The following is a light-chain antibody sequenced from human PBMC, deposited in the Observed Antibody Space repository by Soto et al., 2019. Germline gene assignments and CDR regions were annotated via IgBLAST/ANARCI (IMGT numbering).Light chain of an antibody. Sequence: VLRQSADTLSLYTVERATLSCRAIQMFGSSSLGWYQQKPGQAPRLVIFDIRNRATGITDRFSGSGSGTDCTLTISRLEPGDFAVYYCQLYSRSPRQITFGQGTRLENK. CDR1: QMFGSSS. CDR3: QLYSRSPRQIT. CDR2: DIR. J-gene: IGKJ5*01. V-gene: IGKV3-20*01.